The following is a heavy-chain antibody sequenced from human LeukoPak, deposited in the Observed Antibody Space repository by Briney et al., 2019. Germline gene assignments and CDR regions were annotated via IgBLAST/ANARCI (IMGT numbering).Heavy chain of an antibody. CDR3: ARDVAFGSGSYFWFDP. CDR2: IYHSGST. V-gene: IGHV4-30-2*01. J-gene: IGHJ5*02. D-gene: IGHD3-10*01. Sequence: SETLSLTCAVSGGSISSGGYSWSWIRQPPGKGLEWIVYIYHSGSTYYNPSLKSRVTISVDRSKNQFSLKLSSVTVADTAVYYCARDVAFGSGSYFWFDPWGQGTLVTVSS. CDR1: GGSISSGGYS.